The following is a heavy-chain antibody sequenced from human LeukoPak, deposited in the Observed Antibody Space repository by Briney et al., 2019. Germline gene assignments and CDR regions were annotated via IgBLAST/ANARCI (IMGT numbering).Heavy chain of an antibody. Sequence: SETLSLTCAVYGGSFSGYYWSWIRQPPGKGLEWIGEINHSGSTNYNPSLKSRVTISVDTSKNQFSLELSSVTAADTAVYYCARGSLCSSTSCYRTYNWFDPWGQGTLVTVSS. J-gene: IGHJ5*02. D-gene: IGHD2-2*02. CDR3: ARGSLCSSTSCYRTYNWFDP. V-gene: IGHV4-34*01. CDR1: GGSFSGYY. CDR2: INHSGST.